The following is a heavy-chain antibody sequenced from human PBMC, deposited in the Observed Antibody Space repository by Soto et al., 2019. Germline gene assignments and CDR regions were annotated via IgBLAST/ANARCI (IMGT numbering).Heavy chain of an antibody. J-gene: IGHJ3*02. Sequence: GESLKISCKGSGYSFTSYWIGWVRQMPGKGLEWMGIIYPGDSDTRYSPSFQGQVTISADKSISPAYLQWSSLKASDTAMYYCARSLYGGNAGDAFDIWGQGTMVTVSS. CDR2: IYPGDSDT. D-gene: IGHD4-17*01. V-gene: IGHV5-51*01. CDR1: GYSFTSYW. CDR3: ARSLYGGNAGDAFDI.